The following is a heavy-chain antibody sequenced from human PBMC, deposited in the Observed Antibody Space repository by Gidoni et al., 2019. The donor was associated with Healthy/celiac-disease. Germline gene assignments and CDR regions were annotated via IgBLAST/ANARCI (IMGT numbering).Heavy chain of an antibody. V-gene: IGHV3-7*01. D-gene: IGHD6-13*01. Sequence: EVQLVESGGGLVQPGGSLRLSCAASGFTFSSYWMSWVRQAPGKGLEWVANIKQDGSEKYYVDSVKGRFTISRDNAKNSLYLQMNSLRAEDTAVYYCARDIDIAAAGIPFDYWGQGTLVTVSS. J-gene: IGHJ4*02. CDR1: GFTFSSYW. CDR2: IKQDGSEK. CDR3: ARDIDIAAAGIPFDY.